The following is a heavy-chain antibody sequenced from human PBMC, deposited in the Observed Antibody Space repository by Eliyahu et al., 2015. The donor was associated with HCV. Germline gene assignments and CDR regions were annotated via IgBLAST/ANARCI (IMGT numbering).Heavy chain of an antibody. CDR1: GFRFXDXA. V-gene: IGHV3-30-3*01. Sequence: QEQLVESGGGVVQPGGSLRLSCVAXGFRFXDXAXQWXRQAPGKGLEWVAGIPYDEGKNFYAESVQGRFIISRDNSKNTLYLIMSSLRGEDTGLYYCARVHEPFAAVGAYYSYMDVWGNGTTVTVSS. D-gene: IGHD6-25*01. J-gene: IGHJ6*03. CDR2: IPYDEGKN. CDR3: ARVHEPFAAVGAYYSYMDV.